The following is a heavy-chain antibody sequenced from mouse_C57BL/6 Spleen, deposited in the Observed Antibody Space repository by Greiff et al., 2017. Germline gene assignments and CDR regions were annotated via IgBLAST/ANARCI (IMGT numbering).Heavy chain of an antibody. Sequence: EVQLQQSGAELVKPGASVKLSCTASGFNIKDYYMHWVKQRTEQGLEWIGRIDPEDGETKYAPTFQGKATITADTSSNTAYLQLSSLTSEDTAVYYCARSHYDGYSLDYGGQGTTLTVSS. J-gene: IGHJ2*01. V-gene: IGHV14-2*01. CDR1: GFNIKDYY. CDR3: ARSHYDGYSLDY. D-gene: IGHD2-3*01. CDR2: IDPEDGET.